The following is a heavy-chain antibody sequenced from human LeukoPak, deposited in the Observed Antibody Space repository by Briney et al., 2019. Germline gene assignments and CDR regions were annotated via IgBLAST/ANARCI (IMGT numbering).Heavy chain of an antibody. CDR3: AKIYGSGSYYTFDY. V-gene: IGHV3-23*01. J-gene: IGHJ4*02. Sequence: GGSLRLSCAASGFTFSSYAMSWVRQAPAKGLAWVSAISGSGGSTYYADSVKGRFTISRDNSKNTLYLQMNSLRAEDTAVYYCAKIYGSGSYYTFDYWGQGTLVTVSS. CDR1: GFTFSSYA. D-gene: IGHD3-10*01. CDR2: ISGSGGST.